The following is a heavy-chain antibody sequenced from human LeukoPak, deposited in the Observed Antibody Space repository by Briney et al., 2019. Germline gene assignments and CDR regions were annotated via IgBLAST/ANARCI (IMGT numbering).Heavy chain of an antibody. CDR1: GGSISSGSYY. CDR3: VRDGSGGY. Sequence: SETLSLTCTVSGGSISSGSYYWSWIRQPAGKGLEWIGRIYTSGSTNYNPSLASRVTISVDTSKNQSSLKLSSVTAADTAVYYCVRDGSGGYWGQGTLVTVSS. J-gene: IGHJ4*02. V-gene: IGHV4-61*02. CDR2: IYTSGST. D-gene: IGHD3-10*01.